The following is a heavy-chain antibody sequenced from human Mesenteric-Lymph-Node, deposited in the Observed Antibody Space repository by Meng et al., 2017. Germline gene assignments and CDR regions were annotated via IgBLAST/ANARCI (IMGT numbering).Heavy chain of an antibody. CDR1: GGSIISGYSV. V-gene: IGHV4-39*01. D-gene: IGHD2-8*02. J-gene: IGHJ4*02. Sequence: RQPKGSGPGLAQPSQTLSLTCSVSGGSIISGYSVWRSTRHPPGKGLEWKGEISHGSSPSYNPSLKSRVTISIDTSKNQLSLMLSSVTAADTAVYYCARRPTGIDYWGQGTLVTVSS. CDR2: ISHGSSP. CDR3: ARRPTGIDY.